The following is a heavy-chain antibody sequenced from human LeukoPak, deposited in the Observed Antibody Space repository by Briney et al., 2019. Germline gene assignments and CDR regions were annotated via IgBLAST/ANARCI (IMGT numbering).Heavy chain of an antibody. CDR2: INPNSGST. CDR3: ARDRLRYCDWRGEYGMDV. D-gene: IGHD3-9*01. CDR1: GYTFTLYY. J-gene: IGHJ6*02. Sequence: ASVKVSCKASGYTFTLYYMHWVRQAPAQGLEWMGWINPNSGSTKYAQKVQGTVTMTRDTCTSTAYMELSRLRSDDTAVYYCARDRLRYCDWRGEYGMDVWGQGTTVTVSS. V-gene: IGHV1-2*02.